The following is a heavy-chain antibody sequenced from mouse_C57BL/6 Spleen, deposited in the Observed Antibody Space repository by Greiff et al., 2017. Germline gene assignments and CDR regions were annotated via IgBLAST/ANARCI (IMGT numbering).Heavy chain of an antibody. CDR3: ASEYGYGRDWYFEV. Sequence: VQLKESGPALVKPGASVKISCTASGYSFTDYNMNWVKQSNGKGLEWIGVINPNYGTTSYNQKFKGKATSTVDQSSSTASMQLHSLTSEDAAVYCSASEYGYGRDWYFEVWGTGTTVTVSS. V-gene: IGHV1-39*01. CDR2: INPNYGTT. J-gene: IGHJ1*03. CDR1: GYSFTDYN. D-gene: IGHD1-1*01.